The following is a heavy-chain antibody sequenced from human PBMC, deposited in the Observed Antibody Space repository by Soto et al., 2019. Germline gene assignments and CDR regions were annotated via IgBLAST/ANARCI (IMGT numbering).Heavy chain of an antibody. CDR2: IYPGDSES. J-gene: IGHJ6*02. Sequence: DVQLVQSGAEVKKPGESLKISCTGSGYTFSNYWIAWVRQMPGKGLEWMGIIYPGDSESRLRPSFQGHVTISADKSISTAYLHWSSLRASDTAMYFCATWIEARPGGLDVWGQGTTVTVSS. CDR3: ATWIEARPGGLDV. V-gene: IGHV5-51*01. D-gene: IGHD6-6*01. CDR1: GYTFSNYW.